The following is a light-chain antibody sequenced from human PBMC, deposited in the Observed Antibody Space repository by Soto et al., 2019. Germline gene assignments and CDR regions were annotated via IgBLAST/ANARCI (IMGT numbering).Light chain of an antibody. J-gene: IGKJ4*01. CDR2: GAS. V-gene: IGKV3-20*01. CDR3: QYYVSTPLT. Sequence: IVFSQSPGTLSLSPGERAPLSWEASQSVSSSFLAWYQQTPGQAPRLLIYGASNRAAGIPDRFSGSGSETDFTLTITRLEPEDFAVYYCQYYVSTPLTFGGGTKVDIK. CDR1: QSVSSSF.